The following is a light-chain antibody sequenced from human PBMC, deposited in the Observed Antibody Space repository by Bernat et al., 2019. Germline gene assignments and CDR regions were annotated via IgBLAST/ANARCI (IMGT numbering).Light chain of an antibody. J-gene: IGLJ1*01. Sequence: QSALTQPRSVSGSPGQSVTISCTGTSSYVGDHNYVPWYQHHPGKAPKLMIYDVSKRPSGVPDRFSGSKFGNTASLTISGLQAEDEADYYCCSYAGSVYVFGTVTKVPGL. CDR3: CSYAGSVYV. CDR2: DVS. V-gene: IGLV2-11*01. CDR1: SSYVGDHNY.